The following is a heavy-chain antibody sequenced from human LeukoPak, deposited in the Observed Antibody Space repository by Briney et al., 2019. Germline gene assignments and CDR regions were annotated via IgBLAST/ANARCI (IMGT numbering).Heavy chain of an antibody. J-gene: IGHJ4*02. CDR1: GGSISSGDYY. Sequence: SQTLSLTCTVSGGSISSGDYYWGWIRQPPGKGLEWIGSIYYSGSTYYNPSLKSRVTISVDTSKNQFSLKLSSVTAADTAVYYCARFSSSPDSGGYYFDYWGQGTLVTVSS. CDR2: IYYSGST. CDR3: ARFSSSPDSGGYYFDY. D-gene: IGHD6-6*01. V-gene: IGHV4-39*01.